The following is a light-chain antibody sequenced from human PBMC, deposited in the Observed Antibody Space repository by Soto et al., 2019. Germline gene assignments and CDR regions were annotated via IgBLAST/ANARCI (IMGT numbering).Light chain of an antibody. J-gene: IGKJ5*01. CDR1: QDIGTY. V-gene: IGKV1-39*01. Sequence: EIQVTQYTSSLSASIGDSVIITCRASQDIGTYLNWYQHKPGKAPKHLIYAASSLQTGVPSRFTGSGSGTEFTLTIDSLQPEDFATYYCQQSYTTPRITFGQGTLLEIK. CDR3: QQSYTTPRIT. CDR2: AAS.